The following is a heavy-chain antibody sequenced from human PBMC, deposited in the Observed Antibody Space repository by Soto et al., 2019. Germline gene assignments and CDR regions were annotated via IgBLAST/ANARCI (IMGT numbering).Heavy chain of an antibody. J-gene: IGHJ5*02. Sequence: QVQLQQWGAGLLKPSETLSLTCAVYGGSFSGYYWSWIRQPPGKGLEWIGEINHSGSTNYNPSLTSRITIPADTSKNQFSQKLSTVTATATAVYSCARYSSINCFDPWGQGNLVTVSS. V-gene: IGHV4-34*01. D-gene: IGHD6-13*01. CDR3: ARYSSINCFDP. CDR2: INHSGST. CDR1: GGSFSGYY.